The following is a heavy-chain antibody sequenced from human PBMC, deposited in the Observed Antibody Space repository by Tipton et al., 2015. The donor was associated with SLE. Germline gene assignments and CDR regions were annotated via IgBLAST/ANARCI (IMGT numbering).Heavy chain of an antibody. CDR3: ARAPHRDYGDYGGDAFDI. CDR2: VYYSGRT. V-gene: IGHV4-59*12. J-gene: IGHJ3*02. CDR1: GTSISNYY. Sequence: TLSLTCSVSGTSISNYYWSWIRQPPGKGLEWIGYVYYSGRTSYNSSLKSRVTISVDTSMNQFSLNLSSVTAADTAVYYCARAPHRDYGDYGGDAFDIWGQGTMVTVSS. D-gene: IGHD4-17*01.